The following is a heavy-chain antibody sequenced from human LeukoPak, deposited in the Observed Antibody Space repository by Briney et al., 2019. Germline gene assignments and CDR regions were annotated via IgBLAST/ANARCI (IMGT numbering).Heavy chain of an antibody. CDR2: ISAYNGNT. CDR3: ARTVAGKGTWTY. J-gene: IGHJ4*02. CDR1: AYTFTNPG. D-gene: IGHD6-19*01. V-gene: IGHV1-18*01. Sequence: SVKHSCHLYAYTFTNPGTSCVRPPPAHTPEQKGWISAYNGNTNYAQKLQGRVTMTTDTSTSTAYMELRSLRSDDTAVYYCARTVAGKGTWTYWGQGTLVPVSS.